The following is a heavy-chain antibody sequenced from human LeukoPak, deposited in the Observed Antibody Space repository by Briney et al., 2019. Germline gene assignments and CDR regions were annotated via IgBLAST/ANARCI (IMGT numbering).Heavy chain of an antibody. CDR1: GYSISSGYY. CDR3: ARDRTVVTYDY. J-gene: IGHJ4*02. CDR2: IYHSGST. Sequence: PSETLSLTCTVSGYSISSGYYWGWIRQPPGKGLEWIGSIYHSGSTYYNPSLKSRVTISVDTSKNQFSLKLSSVTAADTAVYYCARDRTVVTYDYWGQGTLVTVSS. V-gene: IGHV4-38-2*02. D-gene: IGHD4-23*01.